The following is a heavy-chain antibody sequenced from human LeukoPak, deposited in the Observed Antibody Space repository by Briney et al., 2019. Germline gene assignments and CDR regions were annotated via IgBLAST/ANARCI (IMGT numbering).Heavy chain of an antibody. CDR2: TYYRSKWYN. D-gene: IGHD1-1*01. CDR3: ARAPARNWNGAFDI. V-gene: IGHV6-1*01. Sequence: SQTLSLTCAISGDSVSSNSAAWNWIRQSPSRGLEWLGRTYYRSKWYNDYAVSVKSRITINPDTSENQFSLQLNSVTPEDTAVYYCARAPARNWNGAFDIWGQGTMVTVSS. J-gene: IGHJ3*02. CDR1: GDSVSSNSAA.